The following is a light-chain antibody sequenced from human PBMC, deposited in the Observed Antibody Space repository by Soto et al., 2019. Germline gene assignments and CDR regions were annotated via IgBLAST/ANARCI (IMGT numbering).Light chain of an antibody. CDR2: KAS. Sequence: DLQMAQSPSTLSGSAGDRVTITCRASQTISSWLAWYQQKPGKAPKLLIYKASTLKSGVPPRFSGSGSGTEFTLTISSLQPDDFATYYCQHYNSYSEACGQGTKVDIK. CDR1: QTISSW. CDR3: QHYNSYSEA. V-gene: IGKV1-5*03. J-gene: IGKJ1*01.